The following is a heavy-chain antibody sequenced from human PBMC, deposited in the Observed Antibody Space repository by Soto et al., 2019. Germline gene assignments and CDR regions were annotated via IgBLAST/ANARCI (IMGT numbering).Heavy chain of an antibody. Sequence: EASVKVSCKASGYPFTSYDINWVRQATGQGLEWMGWMNPNSGNTGYAQKFQGRVTMTRNTSISTAYMELRSLRSEDTAVYYCARASSGVVVPAANYGMDVWGQGTTVTVSS. D-gene: IGHD2-2*01. J-gene: IGHJ6*02. CDR2: MNPNSGNT. CDR1: GYPFTSYD. CDR3: ARASSGVVVPAANYGMDV. V-gene: IGHV1-8*01.